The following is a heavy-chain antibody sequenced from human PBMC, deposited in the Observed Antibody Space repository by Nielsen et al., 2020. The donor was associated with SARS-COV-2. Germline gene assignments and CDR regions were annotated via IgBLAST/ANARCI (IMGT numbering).Heavy chain of an antibody. CDR2: IRWNSGSI. Sequence: SLKISCAASGFTFDDYAMHWVRQAPGKGLEWVSGIRWNSGSIGYADSVKGRFTISRDNAKNSLYLQMNSLRAEDTALYYCAKSRENGIAAAGLDYWGQGTLVTVSS. CDR3: AKSRENGIAAAGLDY. CDR1: GFTFDDYA. D-gene: IGHD6-13*01. J-gene: IGHJ4*02. V-gene: IGHV3-9*01.